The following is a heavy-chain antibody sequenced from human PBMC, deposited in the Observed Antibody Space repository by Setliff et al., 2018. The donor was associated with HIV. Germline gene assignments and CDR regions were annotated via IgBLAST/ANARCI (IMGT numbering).Heavy chain of an antibody. CDR2: VSPGGTT. V-gene: IGHV4-38-2*01. CDR1: GYSISSGHY. Sequence: SETLSLTCAVSGYSISSGHYWGWIRQPPGEGLEWIGSVSPGGTTYYNPSLKSRVTISVDTSQNQVSLKMSSVTAADTAVYYCARAITYYYDSSGYYYFDYWGQGTLVTVSS. CDR3: ARAITYYYDSSGYYYFDY. D-gene: IGHD3-22*01. J-gene: IGHJ4*02.